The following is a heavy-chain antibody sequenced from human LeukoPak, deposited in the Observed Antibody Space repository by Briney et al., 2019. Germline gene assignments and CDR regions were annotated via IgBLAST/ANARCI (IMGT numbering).Heavy chain of an antibody. CDR1: GYSISSGYY. V-gene: IGHV4-38-2*01. J-gene: IGHJ3*02. CDR3: ARHLNAFDI. Sequence: SETLSLTCAVSGYSISSGYYWGWIRQPPGKGLEWIGSIYHSGSTYYNPSLKSRVTMSVDTSKNQFSLRLSSVTAADTAVYYCARHLNAFDIWGQGTMVTVSS. CDR2: IYHSGST.